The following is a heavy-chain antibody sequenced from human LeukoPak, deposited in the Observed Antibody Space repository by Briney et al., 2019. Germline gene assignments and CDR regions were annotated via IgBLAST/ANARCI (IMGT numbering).Heavy chain of an antibody. V-gene: IGHV1-8*01. CDR1: GYPFINYD. CDR3: ARERGGQAGSYFPS. D-gene: IGHD1-26*01. J-gene: IGHJ4*02. CDR2: MRPNSGKT. Sequence: ASVKVSCTTSGYPFINYDINWVRQASGQGLEWMACMRPNSGKTCYAQKFQGRVTMTRNISISTVYMELSSLRVEDTAVYYCARERGGQAGSYFPSWGQGTLVIVSS.